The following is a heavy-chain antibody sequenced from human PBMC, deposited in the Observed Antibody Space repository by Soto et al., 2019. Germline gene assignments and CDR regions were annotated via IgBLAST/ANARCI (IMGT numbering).Heavy chain of an antibody. CDR2: ISSSSSYI. CDR3: ARDGIAVAATGDDYYYGMDV. J-gene: IGHJ6*02. CDR1: GFTFSSYS. V-gene: IGHV3-21*01. Sequence: PGGSLRLSCAASGFTFSSYSMNWVRQAPGKGLEWVSSISSSSSYIYYADSVKGRSTISRDNAKNSLYLQMNSLRAEDTAVYYCARDGIAVAATGDDYYYGMDVWGQGTTVTVSS. D-gene: IGHD6-19*01.